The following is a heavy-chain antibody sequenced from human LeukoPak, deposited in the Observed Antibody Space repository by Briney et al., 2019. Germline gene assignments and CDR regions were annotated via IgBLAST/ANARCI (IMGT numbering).Heavy chain of an antibody. CDR3: AKDLAGSGSYSFDY. CDR1: GFTFSNYA. J-gene: IGHJ4*02. CDR2: ISGSDGST. V-gene: IGHV3-23*01. D-gene: IGHD1-26*01. Sequence: GGSLRLSCAASGFTFSNYAMNWVRQAPGRGLEWVSAISGSDGSTYYADSVKGRFTISRDNSKNTLYLQMNSLRAEDTAVYYCAKDLAGSGSYSFDYWGQGTLVTVSS.